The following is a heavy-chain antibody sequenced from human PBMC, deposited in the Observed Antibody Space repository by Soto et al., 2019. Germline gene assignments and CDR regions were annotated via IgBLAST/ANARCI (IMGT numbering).Heavy chain of an antibody. V-gene: IGHV1-46*01. CDR1: GYTFTSYY. D-gene: IGHD2-2*01. Sequence: ASVKVSCKASGYTFTSYYMHWVRQAPGQGLEWMGIINPSGGSTSYAQKFQGRVTMTRDTSISTVYMELSSLRSEDTAVYYCARDRGRLGYCSSTSCYEYYYGMDVWGQGTTVTVSS. J-gene: IGHJ6*02. CDR3: ARDRGRLGYCSSTSCYEYYYGMDV. CDR2: INPSGGST.